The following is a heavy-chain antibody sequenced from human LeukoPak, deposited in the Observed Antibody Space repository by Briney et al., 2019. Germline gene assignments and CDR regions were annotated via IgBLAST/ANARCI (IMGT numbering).Heavy chain of an antibody. V-gene: IGHV3-23*01. J-gene: IGHJ4*02. CDR2: FSGSGGDT. D-gene: IGHD3-10*01. CDR3: GKLFYSSGMYHFDY. Sequence: PGGSLRLSCAASGFTFSYYGINWVRQAPEKGLEWFSAFSGSGGDTYYADSVKGRFTISRDNSKSTLYLQMNSLRVEDTAVFYCGKLFYSSGMYHFDYWGQGTLVTVSS. CDR1: GFTFSYYG.